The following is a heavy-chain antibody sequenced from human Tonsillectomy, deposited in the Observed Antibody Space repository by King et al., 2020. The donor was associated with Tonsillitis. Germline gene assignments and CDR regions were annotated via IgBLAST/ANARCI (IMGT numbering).Heavy chain of an antibody. CDR1: GFTFSDYF. V-gene: IGHV3-11*01. D-gene: IGHD4-23*01. CDR3: AGGRXXGNSXYLYMDV. J-gene: IGHJ6*03. Sequence: VQLVESGGGLVKPGGSLRLSCAASGFTFSDYFMTWIRQAPGKGLEWVSYISGSVRSIDYGDSVRGRFTISRDNAKNSRYLQMSSLRDEDTAVYFCAGGRXXGNSXYLYMDVWGKGXTVTVSS. CDR2: ISGSVRSI.